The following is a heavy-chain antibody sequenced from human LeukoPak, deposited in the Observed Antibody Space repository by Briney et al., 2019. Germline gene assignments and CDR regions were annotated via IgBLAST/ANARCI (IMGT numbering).Heavy chain of an antibody. Sequence: ASVKVSCKASGGTFSSYATSWVRQAPGQGLEWMGGIIPIFGTANYAQKFQGRVTITADKSTSTAYMELSSLRSEDTAVYYCARGDGDYGGAMDIWGQGTMVTVSS. J-gene: IGHJ3*02. D-gene: IGHD4-17*01. CDR3: ARGDGDYGGAMDI. CDR2: IIPIFGTA. V-gene: IGHV1-69*06. CDR1: GGTFSSYA.